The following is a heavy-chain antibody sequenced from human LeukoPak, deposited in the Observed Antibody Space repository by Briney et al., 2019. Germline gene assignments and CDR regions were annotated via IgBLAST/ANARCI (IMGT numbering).Heavy chain of an antibody. CDR3: ARKGMGSPLDF. Sequence: ASVKVSCKTSGFTFTSYGISWMRQAPGQGLEWMASISANNGDTHYAQRLQGRVTLTTDTSTGTAYMEVRSLRSDDTAVYYCARKGMGSPLDFWGQGTLVTVSS. CDR2: ISANNGDT. D-gene: IGHD3-10*01. CDR1: GFTFTSYG. J-gene: IGHJ4*02. V-gene: IGHV1-18*04.